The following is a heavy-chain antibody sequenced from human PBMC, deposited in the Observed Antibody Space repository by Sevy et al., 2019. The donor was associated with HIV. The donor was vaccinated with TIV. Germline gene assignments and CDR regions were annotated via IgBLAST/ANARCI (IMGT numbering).Heavy chain of an antibody. D-gene: IGHD1-26*01. CDR3: AKDMGELPYYYYYGMDV. Sequence: GSLRLSCAASGFTFDDYTMHWVRQAPGKGLEWVSLISWDGGSTYYADSVKGRFTISRDNSKNSLYLQMNSLRTEDTALYYCAKDMGELPYYYYYGMDVWGQGTTVTVSS. V-gene: IGHV3-43*01. CDR1: GFTFDDYT. J-gene: IGHJ6*02. CDR2: ISWDGGST.